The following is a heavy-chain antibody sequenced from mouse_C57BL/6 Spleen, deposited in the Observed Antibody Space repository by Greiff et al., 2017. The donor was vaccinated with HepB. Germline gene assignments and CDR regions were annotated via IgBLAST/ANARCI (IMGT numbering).Heavy chain of an antibody. CDR1: GYTFTSYW. D-gene: IGHD1-1*01. Sequence: QVQLQQPGAELVKPGASVKMSCKASGYTFTSYWITWVKQRPGQGLEWIGDIYPGSGSTNYNEKFKSKATLTVDTSSSTAYMQLSSLTSEDSAVYYCAIHGSRPGAMDYWGQGTSVTVSS. J-gene: IGHJ4*01. CDR3: AIHGSRPGAMDY. CDR2: IYPGSGST. V-gene: IGHV1-55*01.